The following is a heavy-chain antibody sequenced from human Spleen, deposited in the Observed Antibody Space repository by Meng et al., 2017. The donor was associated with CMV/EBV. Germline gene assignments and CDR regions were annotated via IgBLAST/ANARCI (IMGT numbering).Heavy chain of an antibody. CDR2: IIPIFGTA. J-gene: IGHJ6*02. Sequence: SVNVSCKASGGTFSSYAISWVRQAPGQGLEWMGGIIPIFGTANYAQKFQGRVTITTDESTSTAYMELSSLRSEDTAVYYCARGLTMVRGVSQLYYYYYGMDVWGQGTTVTVSS. D-gene: IGHD3-10*01. V-gene: IGHV1-69*05. CDR1: GGTFSSYA. CDR3: ARGLTMVRGVSQLYYYYYGMDV.